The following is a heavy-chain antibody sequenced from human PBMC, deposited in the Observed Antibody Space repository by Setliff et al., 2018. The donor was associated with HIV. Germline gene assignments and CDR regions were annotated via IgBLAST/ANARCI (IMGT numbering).Heavy chain of an antibody. CDR2: IKQDGIEK. J-gene: IGHJ4*01. CDR1: GFTFSDYW. CDR3: ARGPENFDY. V-gene: IGHV3-7*03. Sequence: SCAASGFTFSDYWMTWVRQAPGKGLEWVANIKQDGIEKYYVDSVKGRFTVSRDNANYSLSLQMNSLRVEDTAVYYCARGPENFDYWGHGTLVTVSS.